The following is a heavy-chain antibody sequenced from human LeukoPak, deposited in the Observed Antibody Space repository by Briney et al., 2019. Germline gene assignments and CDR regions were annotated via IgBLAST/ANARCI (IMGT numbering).Heavy chain of an antibody. V-gene: IGHV4-39*07. CDR1: GASVSGSAYY. CDR3: ARGYARFNYYYMDV. J-gene: IGHJ6*03. D-gene: IGHD1-1*01. CDR2: IYYSGST. Sequence: SETLSLTCTVSGASVSGSAYYWGWIRQPPGKGLEWIGNIYYSGSTNYNPSLKSRVTISVDTSKNQFSLKLSSVTAADTAVYYCARGYARFNYYYMDVWDKGTTVTVSS.